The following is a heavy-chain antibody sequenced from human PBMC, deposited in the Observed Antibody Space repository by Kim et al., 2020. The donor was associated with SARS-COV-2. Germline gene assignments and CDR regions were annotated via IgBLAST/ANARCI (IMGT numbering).Heavy chain of an antibody. J-gene: IGHJ3*02. D-gene: IGHD2-2*01. V-gene: IGHV3-23*01. CDR3: ATDIVVVPAAQNDAFDI. Sequence: KGRFTISRDNSKNTLYLQMNSLRAEDTAVYYCATDIVVVPAAQNDAFDIWGQGTMVTVSS.